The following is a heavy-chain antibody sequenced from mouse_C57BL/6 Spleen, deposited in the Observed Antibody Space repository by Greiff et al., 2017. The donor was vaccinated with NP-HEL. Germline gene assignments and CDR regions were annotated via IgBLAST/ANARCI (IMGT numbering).Heavy chain of an antibody. V-gene: IGHV14-4*01. Sequence: EVQLQQSGAELVRPGASVKLSCTASGFNIKDDYMHWVKQRPEQGLEWIGWIDPENGDTEYASKFQGKATITADTSSNTAYLQLSSLTSEYTAVYYCTTGKLTETLFFAYWGQGTLVTVSA. CDR2: IDPENGDT. D-gene: IGHD4-1*01. J-gene: IGHJ3*01. CDR3: TTGKLTETLFFAY. CDR1: GFNIKDDY.